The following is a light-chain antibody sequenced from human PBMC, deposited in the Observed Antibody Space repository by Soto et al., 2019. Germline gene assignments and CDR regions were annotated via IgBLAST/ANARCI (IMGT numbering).Light chain of an antibody. V-gene: IGKV1-9*01. CDR3: QKLNTSPLT. CDR2: DAS. Sequence: DIQLTESPSLLSPSLGDRVDIICRASQDISSSLAWYQQNSGKPPKPLIYDASTLPSGVPSRFRGSGSGTEFSLTINSLQPEDFTTYYCQKLNTSPLTFGQGTRLE. CDR1: QDISSS. J-gene: IGKJ5*01.